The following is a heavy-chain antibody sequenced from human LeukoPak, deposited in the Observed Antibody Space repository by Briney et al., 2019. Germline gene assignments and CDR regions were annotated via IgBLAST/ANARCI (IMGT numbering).Heavy chain of an antibody. D-gene: IGHD1-26*01. CDR1: GFTFSSYW. J-gene: IGHJ5*02. V-gene: IGHV3-74*01. Sequence: GGSLRLSCAASGFTFSSYWMDWVRQVPGKGLVWVSRINSDGSSTRYADSVKGRFTISRDNAKNTLYLQMNSPRVEDTAVYYCTREALGYWFDPWGQGILVTVSS. CDR2: INSDGSST. CDR3: TREALGYWFDP.